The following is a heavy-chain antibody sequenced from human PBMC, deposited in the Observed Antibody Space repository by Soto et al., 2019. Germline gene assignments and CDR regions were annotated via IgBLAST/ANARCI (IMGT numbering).Heavy chain of an antibody. CDR3: ARLVGWGIGTGQRKNWFDP. CDR1: GGSISSYY. D-gene: IGHD2-15*01. CDR2: IYYSGST. J-gene: IGHJ5*02. V-gene: IGHV4-59*01. Sequence: KTSETLSLTCTVSGGSISSYYWSWIRQPPGKGLEWIGYIYYSGSTNYNPSLKSRVTISVDTSKNQFSLKLSSVTAADTAVYYCARLVGWGIGTGQRKNWFDPWGQGTLVTVSS.